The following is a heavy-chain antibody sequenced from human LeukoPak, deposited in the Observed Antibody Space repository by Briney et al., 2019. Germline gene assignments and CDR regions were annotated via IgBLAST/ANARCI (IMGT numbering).Heavy chain of an antibody. CDR3: ARDDYGDYVIGY. CDR2: INSDGSST. J-gene: IGHJ4*02. Sequence: GGYLRPSCAASGFTFSSYWMRWVRQAPGKGLVWVSRINSDGSSTSYADSVKGRFTISRDNAKNTLYLQMNSLRAEDTAVYYCARDDYGDYVIGYWGQGTLVTVSS. CDR1: GFTFSSYW. D-gene: IGHD4-17*01. V-gene: IGHV3-74*01.